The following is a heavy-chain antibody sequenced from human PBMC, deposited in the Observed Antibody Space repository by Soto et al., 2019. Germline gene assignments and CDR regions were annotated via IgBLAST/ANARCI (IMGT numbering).Heavy chain of an antibody. J-gene: IGHJ4*02. V-gene: IGHV4-59*01. CDR2: IYYSGST. CDR3: ARGGYSYGFYFDY. D-gene: IGHD5-18*01. Sequence: PSETLSLTCTVSGGSISSYYWSWIRQPPGKGLEWIGYIYYSGSTNYNPSLESRVTISVDTSKNQFSLKLSSVTAADTAMYYCARGGYSYGFYFDYWGQGTLVTVSS. CDR1: GGSISSYY.